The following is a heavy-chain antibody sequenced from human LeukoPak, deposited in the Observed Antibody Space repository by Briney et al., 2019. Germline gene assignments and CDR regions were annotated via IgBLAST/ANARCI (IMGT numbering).Heavy chain of an antibody. CDR2: IKSKTDGGTT. CDR1: GFTFSNAW. Sequence: GGSLRLSCAASGFTFSNAWMSWVRQAPGKGLEWVGRIKSKTDGGTTDYAAPVKGRFTISRDDSKNALYLQMNSLKTEDTAVYYCATCSRVRFLEWFPSGDVWGKGTRSPSPQ. J-gene: IGHJ6*04. D-gene: IGHD3-3*01. CDR3: ATCSRVRFLEWFPSGDV. V-gene: IGHV3-15*01.